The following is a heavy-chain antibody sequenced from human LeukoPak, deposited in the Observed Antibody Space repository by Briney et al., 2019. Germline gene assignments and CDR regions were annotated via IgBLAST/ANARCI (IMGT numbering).Heavy chain of an antibody. CDR3: AKSKTYGDFGYFDY. V-gene: IGHV3-30*18. CDR2: ISHDGNDK. Sequence: GRSPRLSCAASGFSFSSYGMNWVRQAPGQGLEWVAFISHDGNDKDYADSVKGRFTISRDNSKNTLYVQMNSLRAEDTAMYYCAKSKTYGDFGYFDYWGQGILVTVSS. D-gene: IGHD4-17*01. J-gene: IGHJ4*02. CDR1: GFSFSSYG.